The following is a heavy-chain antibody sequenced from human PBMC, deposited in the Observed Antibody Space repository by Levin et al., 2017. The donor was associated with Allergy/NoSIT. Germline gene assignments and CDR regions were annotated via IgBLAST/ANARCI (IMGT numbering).Heavy chain of an antibody. J-gene: IGHJ4*02. CDR3: ARHGTVTTLDY. V-gene: IGHV4-31*03. CDR2: IYYSGST. Sequence: PSETLSLTCTVSGGSISSGGYYWSWIRQHPGKGLEWIGYIYYSGSTYYNPSLKSRVTISVDTSKNQFSLKLSSVTAADTAVYYCARHGTVTTLDYWGQGTLVTVSS. CDR1: GGSISSGGYY. D-gene: IGHD4-17*01.